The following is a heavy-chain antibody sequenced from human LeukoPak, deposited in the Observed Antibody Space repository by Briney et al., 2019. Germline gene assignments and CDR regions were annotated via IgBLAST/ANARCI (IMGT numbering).Heavy chain of an antibody. J-gene: IGHJ4*02. Sequence: GGSLRLSCAASGFTFSSYGMHWVRQAPGKGLEWVAVISYDGSNKHYADSVKGRFTISRDNAKNTLYLQMNSLRAEDTAVYYCAKTDRYCTNGVCTTFDYWGQGTLVTVSS. D-gene: IGHD2-8*01. CDR1: GFTFSSYG. V-gene: IGHV3-30*18. CDR3: AKTDRYCTNGVCTTFDY. CDR2: ISYDGSNK.